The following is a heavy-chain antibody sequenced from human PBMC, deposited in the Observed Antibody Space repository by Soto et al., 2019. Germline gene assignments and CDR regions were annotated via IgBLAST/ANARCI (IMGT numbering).Heavy chain of an antibody. Sequence: QVHLVQAGAEVRKPGASVQVSCKASGYNFSSHDIHWVRQAPGQGLEWMGWINAGNGNTRYSQKFQDRITITRDASVSTAYMELSSLRSEDTAIYYCARDSFYCGGRYCYHYSFYMDVWGKGTTVTVSS. J-gene: IGHJ6*03. D-gene: IGHD2-21*01. V-gene: IGHV1-3*01. CDR2: INAGNGNT. CDR1: GYNFSSHD. CDR3: ARDSFYCGGRYCYHYSFYMDV.